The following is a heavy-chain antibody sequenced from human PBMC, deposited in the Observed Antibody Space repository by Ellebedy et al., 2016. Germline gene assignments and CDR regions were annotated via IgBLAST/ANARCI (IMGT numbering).Heavy chain of an antibody. V-gene: IGHV4-34*01. CDR2: INHSGST. CDR1: GGSFSGYY. CDR3: ARESYGDPLTSP. Sequence: SETLSLXCAVYGGSFSGYYWSWIRQPPGKGLEWIGEINHSGSTNYNPSLKSRVTISVDTSKNQFSLKLSSVTAADTAVYYCARESYGDPLTSPWGQGTLVTVSS. D-gene: IGHD4-17*01. J-gene: IGHJ5*02.